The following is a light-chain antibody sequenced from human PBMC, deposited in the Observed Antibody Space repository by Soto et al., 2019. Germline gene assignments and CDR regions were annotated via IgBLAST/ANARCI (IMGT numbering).Light chain of an antibody. CDR1: ETIGRAY. CDR2: ATS. CDR3: HQYATSPST. J-gene: IGKJ2*01. V-gene: IGKV3-20*01. Sequence: IVLTQSPGTLSLSPGERATVSCRASETIGRAYFAWYQHRPGRTPSLVLSATSNRAAGIPDRFGGSGSGADFTLTISGVEPEDFAVYYCHQYATSPSTFGQGTKLEI.